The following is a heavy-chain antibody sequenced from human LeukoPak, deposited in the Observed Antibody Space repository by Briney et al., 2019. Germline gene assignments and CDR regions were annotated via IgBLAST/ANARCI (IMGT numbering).Heavy chain of an antibody. CDR3: AKDLYDSSGYDY. D-gene: IGHD3-22*01. V-gene: IGHV3-23*01. Sequence: GGSLRLSCAASGFTFSSYAVSWVRQAPGKGLEWVSAISGSGGSTYYADSVKGRFTISRDNSKNTLYLQMNSLRAEDTAVYYCAKDLYDSSGYDYWGQGTLVTVSS. J-gene: IGHJ4*02. CDR1: GFTFSSYA. CDR2: ISGSGGST.